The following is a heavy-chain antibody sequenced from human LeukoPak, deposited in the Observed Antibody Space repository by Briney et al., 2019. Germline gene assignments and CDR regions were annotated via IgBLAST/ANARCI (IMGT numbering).Heavy chain of an antibody. CDR3: ARWGAGSCYDY. J-gene: IGHJ4*02. Sequence: GGSLRLSCAASGFTLSNHWMSWVRQASGKGLEWVANIKQDGSDKYYLDSVKGRFTISRDNANNSLSLQMNSLRDEDTAVYYCARWGAGSCYDYWGQGTLVTVSS. CDR1: GFTLSNHW. V-gene: IGHV3-7*01. D-gene: IGHD2-15*01. CDR2: IKQDGSDK.